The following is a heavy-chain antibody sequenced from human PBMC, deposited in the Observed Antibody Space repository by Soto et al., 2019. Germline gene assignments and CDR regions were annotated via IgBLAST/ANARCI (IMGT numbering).Heavy chain of an antibody. CDR2: IIPIFGTA. Sequence: ASVKVSCKASGGTFSSYAISWVRQAPGQGLEWMGGIIPIFGTANYAQKFQGRVTITADKSTSTAYMELSSLGSEDTAVYYCAREYSNGWPKWFDPWGQGTLVTVSS. J-gene: IGHJ5*02. CDR3: AREYSNGWPKWFDP. V-gene: IGHV1-69*06. D-gene: IGHD6-19*01. CDR1: GGTFSSYA.